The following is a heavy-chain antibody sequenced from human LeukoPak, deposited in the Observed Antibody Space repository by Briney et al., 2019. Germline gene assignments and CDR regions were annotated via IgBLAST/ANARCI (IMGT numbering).Heavy chain of an antibody. CDR3: ARAIVGFVAFDI. D-gene: IGHD2-21*01. Sequence: GGSLRLSCAASGFTFSSYSMNWVRQAPGKGLEWVSSISSSSSYIYYADSVKGRFTISRDNAKNSLYLQMNSLRAEDTAVYYCARAIVGFVAFDIWGQGTMVTVSS. CDR1: GFTFSSYS. CDR2: ISSSSSYI. J-gene: IGHJ3*02. V-gene: IGHV3-21*01.